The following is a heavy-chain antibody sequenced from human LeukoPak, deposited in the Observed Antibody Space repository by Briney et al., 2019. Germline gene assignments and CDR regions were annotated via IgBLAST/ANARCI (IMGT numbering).Heavy chain of an antibody. D-gene: IGHD5-18*01. J-gene: IGHJ4*02. CDR2: IYYSGST. Sequence: KSSESLSLTCTVSGGSISSSSSYWGWIRQPPGKGLGWFGSIYYSGSTYYNPSFKSRVTISVDTSKNQFSLKLSSVTAADTTVYYCARLPGNSYGQPNKIDYWGQGTLVTVSS. CDR1: GGSISSSSSY. CDR3: ARLPGNSYGQPNKIDY. V-gene: IGHV4-39*01.